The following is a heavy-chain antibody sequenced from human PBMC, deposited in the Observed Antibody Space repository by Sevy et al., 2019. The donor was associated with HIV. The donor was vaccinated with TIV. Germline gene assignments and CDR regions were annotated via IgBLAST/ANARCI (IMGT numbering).Heavy chain of an antibody. CDR2: IWYDGSNK. J-gene: IGHJ6*02. D-gene: IGHD1-26*01. CDR1: GFTFSSYG. CDR3: ARDPDSGSYYYYYGMDV. Sequence: GGSLRLSCAASGFTFSSYGMHWVRQAPGKGLEWVAVIWYDGSNKYNADSVKGRFTISRDNSKNTLYLQMNSLRAEETAVYYWARDPDSGSYYYYYGMDVWGQGTTVTVSS. V-gene: IGHV3-33*01.